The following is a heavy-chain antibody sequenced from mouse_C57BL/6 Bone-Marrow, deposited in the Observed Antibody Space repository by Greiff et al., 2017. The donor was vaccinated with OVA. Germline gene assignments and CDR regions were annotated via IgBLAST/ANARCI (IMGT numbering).Heavy chain of an antibody. CDR1: GYTFTDHT. J-gene: IGHJ2*01. CDR2: IYPRDGST. V-gene: IGHV1-78*01. Sequence: QVQLQQSDAELVKPGASVKISCKVSGYTFTDHTIHWMKQRPEQGLEWIGYIYPRDGSTKYNEKFKGKATLTADKSSSTAYMQLNSLTSEDSAVYFCARDGTYDYDTEVHFDYWGQGTTLTVSS. CDR3: ARDGTYDYDTEVHFDY. D-gene: IGHD2-4*01.